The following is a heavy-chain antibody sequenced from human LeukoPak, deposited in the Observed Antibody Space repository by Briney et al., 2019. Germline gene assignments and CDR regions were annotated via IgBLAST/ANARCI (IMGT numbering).Heavy chain of an antibody. CDR1: GFTFSRYG. J-gene: IGHJ4*02. D-gene: IGHD6-19*01. Sequence: GSVRLSCAASGFTFSRYGMHWVRQAPGKGLEWVAVIWYDGSNKYYADSVKGRFTISRDNSKNTLYLQMNSLRAEDTAVYYCARVGDSYSSGWYVGDWGQGTLVTVSS. V-gene: IGHV3-33*01. CDR3: ARVGDSYSSGWYVGD. CDR2: IWYDGSNK.